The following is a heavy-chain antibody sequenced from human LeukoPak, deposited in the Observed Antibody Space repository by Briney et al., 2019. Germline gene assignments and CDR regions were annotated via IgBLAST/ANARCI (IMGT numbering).Heavy chain of an antibody. CDR2: IDGSGNSI. D-gene: IGHD2-21*02. CDR1: GFTFNIYE. V-gene: IGHV3-48*03. CDR3: ARECLTCGGDPYDY. J-gene: IGHJ4*02. Sequence: PGGSLRLSCAASGFTFNIYEFNWVRQAPGKGLEWLSYIDGSGNSIYYADSVKGRFTVSRDNAKSSLYLQMSSLRADDTAVYYCARECLTCGGDPYDYWGQGALVTVSS.